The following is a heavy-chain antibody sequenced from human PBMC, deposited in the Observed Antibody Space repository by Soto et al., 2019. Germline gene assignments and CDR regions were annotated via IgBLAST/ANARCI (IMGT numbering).Heavy chain of an antibody. CDR2: ISYDGSNK. V-gene: IGHV3-30*18. CDR3: AKGETTYDFWSGYLVPPQDFDY. Sequence: QVQLVESGGGVVQPGRSLRLSCAASGFTFSSYGMHWVRQAPGKGLEWVAVISYDGSNKYYADSVMGRFTISRDNSKNTLYMPMTSLRAEDTAVYYCAKGETTYDFWSGYLVPPQDFDYWGQGTLVTVSS. D-gene: IGHD3-3*01. CDR1: GFTFSSYG. J-gene: IGHJ4*02.